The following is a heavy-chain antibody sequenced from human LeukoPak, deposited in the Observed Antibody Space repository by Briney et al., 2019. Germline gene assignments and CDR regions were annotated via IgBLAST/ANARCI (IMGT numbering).Heavy chain of an antibody. D-gene: IGHD5-18*01. CDR1: GGSFSGYY. J-gene: IGHJ4*02. CDR3: ARGCVDTAMATFLYYFDY. Sequence: SETLSLTCAVYGGSFSGYYWSWIRQPPGKGLEWIGEINHSGSTNYNPSLKSRVTISVDTSKNQFSLKLSSVTAADTAVYYCARGCVDTAMATFLYYFDYWGQGTLVTVSS. V-gene: IGHV4-34*01. CDR2: INHSGST.